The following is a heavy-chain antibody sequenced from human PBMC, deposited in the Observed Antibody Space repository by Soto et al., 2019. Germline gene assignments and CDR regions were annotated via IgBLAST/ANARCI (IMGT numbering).Heavy chain of an antibody. D-gene: IGHD2-15*01. CDR3: TRENIENSDCLYDAFDI. J-gene: IGHJ3*02. Sequence: ASVKVSCKTSGYTFTDYYTHWVRQAPGQGLEWMGWMNPKSGGAYFAQKFQGRVTLTRDTSIGTAYIEVNSLTSDDTAVYFCTRENIENSDCLYDAFDIWGQGTTVTVS. V-gene: IGHV1-2*02. CDR2: MNPKSGGA. CDR1: GYTFTDYY.